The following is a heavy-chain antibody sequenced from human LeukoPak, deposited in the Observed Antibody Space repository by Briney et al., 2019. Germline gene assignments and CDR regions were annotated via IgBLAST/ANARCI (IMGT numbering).Heavy chain of an antibody. D-gene: IGHD2-2*03. CDR3: ARGWLRAGYCSSTSCHRFDY. V-gene: IGHV1-2*02. CDR2: INPNDGDT. Sequence: ASVKVSCKASGYTFTDYYMHWVRQAPGQGFEWMGWINPNDGDTNYAQKFQGRVTMTRDTSISTAHMEVSRLRSDDTAVYYCARGWLRAGYCSSTSCHRFDYWGQGTLVTVSS. CDR1: GYTFTDYY. J-gene: IGHJ4*02.